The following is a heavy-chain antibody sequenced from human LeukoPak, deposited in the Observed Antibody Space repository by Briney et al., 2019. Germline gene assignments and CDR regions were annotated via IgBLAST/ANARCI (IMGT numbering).Heavy chain of an antibody. J-gene: IGHJ3*02. CDR3: ARHRVTPILLGGFDI. V-gene: IGHV5-10-1*01. CDR2: IDPSDSYT. CDR1: GYTFTNYW. D-gene: IGHD2-21*02. Sequence: NLGESLKISCKGSGYTFTNYWISWVRQMPGKGLEWMGRIDPSDSYTNYSPSFQGHVTISVDESIRTAYLQWSSLRASDVAMYYCARHRVTPILLGGFDIWGQGTMVTVSS.